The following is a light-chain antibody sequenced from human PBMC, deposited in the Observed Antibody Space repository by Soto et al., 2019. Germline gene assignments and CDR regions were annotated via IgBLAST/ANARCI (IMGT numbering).Light chain of an antibody. CDR1: QGISSY. Sequence: DIQMTQSPSSLSASVGDRVTITCRASQGISSYLAWYQQKPGEAPNLLIHTASTLHGGVPSRFSGSGSGTDFTLTITSLQAEDFATYYCQQTRAYPSTFGGGTKV. CDR2: TAS. CDR3: QQTRAYPST. V-gene: IGKV1-9*01. J-gene: IGKJ4*01.